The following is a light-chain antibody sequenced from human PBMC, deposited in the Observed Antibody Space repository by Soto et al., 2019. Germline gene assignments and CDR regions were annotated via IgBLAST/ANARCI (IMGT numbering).Light chain of an antibody. CDR1: QSIGIT. J-gene: IGKJ2*02. CDR2: GPS. Sequence: EIVMTQSPATLSVSPGESATLSCRASQSIGITVAWYQQKPGQAPRLLMYGPSTRVTGIPARFSGSGSGTEFTLTISSLQSEDFGIYYCQQYNNWLRGTFGQGTKLEIK. V-gene: IGKV3-15*01. CDR3: QQYNNWLRGT.